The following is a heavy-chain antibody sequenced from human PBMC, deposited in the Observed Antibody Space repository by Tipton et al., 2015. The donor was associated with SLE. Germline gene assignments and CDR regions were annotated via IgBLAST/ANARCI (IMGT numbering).Heavy chain of an antibody. CDR1: GASVTSSSYY. J-gene: IGHJ5*02. D-gene: IGHD3-16*01. V-gene: IGHV4-39*01. CDR3: ARQGGRQWFDP. Sequence: PGLVKPSETLSLSCSVSGASVTSSSYYWGWIRQSPGKGLEWLGSMYYSGSTYYNPSLKSRVTMFVDTSKNQFSLNLNSVTAADTAVYYCARQGGRQWFDPWGQGTLVTVSS. CDR2: MYYSGST.